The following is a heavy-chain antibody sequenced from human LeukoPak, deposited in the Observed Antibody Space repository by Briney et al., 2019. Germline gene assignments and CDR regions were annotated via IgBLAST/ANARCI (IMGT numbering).Heavy chain of an antibody. D-gene: IGHD6-13*01. CDR2: VKKDGSEK. J-gene: IGHJ4*02. CDR1: GFTFISYW. Sequence: GGSLRLSCAASGFTFISYWMSWVRQAQGKGLEWVARVKKDGSEKYYVDSVKGRFTISRDNAKNSLYLQMNSLRAEDTAVYYCAREMIAAAGTRFDDYWGQGTLVTVSS. CDR3: AREMIAAAGTRFDDY. V-gene: IGHV3-7*01.